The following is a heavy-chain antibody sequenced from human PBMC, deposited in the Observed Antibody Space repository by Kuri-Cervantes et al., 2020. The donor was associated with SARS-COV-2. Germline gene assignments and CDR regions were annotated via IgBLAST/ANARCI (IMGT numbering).Heavy chain of an antibody. J-gene: IGHJ3*02. CDR3: ARDRSSNWFSTRVAFDI. Sequence: GESLKISCAASGFTFSSYSINWVRQAPGKGLEWVSSISCSTSYIYYEDPVKGRFTISRDNAKNSLYLQMNSLRAEDTAIYYCARDRSSNWFSTRVAFDIWGQGTMVTVSS. CDR1: GFTFSSYS. CDR2: ISCSTSYI. D-gene: IGHD6-13*01. V-gene: IGHV3-21*01.